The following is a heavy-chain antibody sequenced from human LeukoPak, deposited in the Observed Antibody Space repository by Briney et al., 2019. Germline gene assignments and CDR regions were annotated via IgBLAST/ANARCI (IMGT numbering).Heavy chain of an antibody. CDR2: IFYSGST. CDR3: ARDVLSSNLRGYYYYYMDV. D-gene: IGHD6-13*01. V-gene: IGHV4-39*07. J-gene: IGHJ6*03. Sequence: SETLSLTCTVSSGSISTSNYYWGWVRQPPGKALEWIGNIFYSGSTYYSPSLKSRVTISLDTSRNQFSLKLSSVTAADTAVYYCARDVLSSNLRGYYYYYMDVWGKGTTVTISS. CDR1: SGSISTSNYY.